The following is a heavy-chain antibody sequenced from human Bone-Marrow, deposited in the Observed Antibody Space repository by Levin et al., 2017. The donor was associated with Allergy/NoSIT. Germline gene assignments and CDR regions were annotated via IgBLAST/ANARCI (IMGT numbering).Heavy chain of an antibody. CDR2: ISWNSGSI. CDR3: AKGGGSTAAGTRDYYGMDV. V-gene: IGHV3-9*01. CDR1: GFTFDDYA. Sequence: GGSLRLSCAASGFTFDDYAMHWVRQAPGKGLEWVSGISWNSGSIGYADSVKGRFTISRDNAKNSLYLQMNSLRAEDTALYYCAKGGGSTAAGTRDYYGMDVWGQGTTVTVSS. J-gene: IGHJ6*02. D-gene: IGHD6-13*01.